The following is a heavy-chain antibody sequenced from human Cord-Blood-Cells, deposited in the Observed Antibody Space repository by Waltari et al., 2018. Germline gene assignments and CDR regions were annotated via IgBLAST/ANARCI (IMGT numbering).Heavy chain of an antibody. J-gene: IGHJ4*02. Sequence: QAQLQQRGAGRLKSSETLSLTCAASGGPFSGSYWSWIRQPPGKGLAWIGEINHSGSTNYNPSLKSRVTISVDTSKNQFSLKLSSVTAADTAVYYCASYYGSGSYYNDYWGQGTLVTVSS. CDR1: GGPFSGSY. D-gene: IGHD3-10*01. CDR2: INHSGST. CDR3: ASYYGSGSYYNDY. V-gene: IGHV4-34*01.